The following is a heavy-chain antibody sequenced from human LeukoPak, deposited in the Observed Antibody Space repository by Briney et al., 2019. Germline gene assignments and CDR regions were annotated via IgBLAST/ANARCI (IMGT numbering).Heavy chain of an antibody. V-gene: IGHV3-48*03. Sequence: GSLRLSCAASGFTFSSYEMNWVRQAPGKGLEWVSYISSSGSTIYYADSVKGRFTIFRDNAKNSLYLQMNSLRAEDTAVYYCAREIAAAGTMYYYYYYMDVWGKGTTVTISS. CDR3: AREIAAAGTMYYYYYYMDV. CDR2: ISSSGSTI. CDR1: GFTFSSYE. D-gene: IGHD6-13*01. J-gene: IGHJ6*03.